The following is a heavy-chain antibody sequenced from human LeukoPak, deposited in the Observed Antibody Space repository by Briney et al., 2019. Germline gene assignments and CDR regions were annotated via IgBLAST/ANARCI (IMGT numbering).Heavy chain of an antibody. Sequence: SETLSLTCGVSGYSISSGYYWGWIRQPPGKGLEWIGNIYHSGNTNYNPSLKSRVTISVDTSKNQFSLKLTSATAADTAVYYCARSYYDISGDADSLEYWGQGTLVTVSS. D-gene: IGHD3-22*01. CDR2: IYHSGNT. V-gene: IGHV4-38-2*01. J-gene: IGHJ4*02. CDR3: ARSYYDISGDADSLEY. CDR1: GYSISSGYY.